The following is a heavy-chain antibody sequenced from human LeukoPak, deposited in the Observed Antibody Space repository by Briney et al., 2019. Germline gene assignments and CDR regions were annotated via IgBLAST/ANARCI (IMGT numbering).Heavy chain of an antibody. D-gene: IGHD1-26*01. Sequence: PSETLSLTCTVSGGSINSDYWSWVRQPPGKGLEWIGYMYYSGSSTNYNPSHKSRVTISVDRSKNQFSLKLSSVTAADTAVYYCARQGHKLTLVDYYGMDVWGQGTTVTVSS. CDR1: GGSINSDY. CDR3: ARQGHKLTLVDYYGMDV. J-gene: IGHJ6*02. CDR2: MYYSGSST. V-gene: IGHV4-59*08.